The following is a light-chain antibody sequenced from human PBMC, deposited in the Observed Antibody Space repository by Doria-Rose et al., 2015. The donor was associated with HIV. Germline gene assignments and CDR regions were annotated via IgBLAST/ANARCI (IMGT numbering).Light chain of an antibody. Sequence: TQSPGTLSLSPGERATLSCRASQSFSSTYLAWYQQKPGQAPSLLIYDGSTRATGIPDRYSASGSGTDYTLTINRLEPEDFALYYCHQYGTSWTFGQGTKVEI. V-gene: IGKV3-20*01. CDR1: QSFSSTY. CDR3: HQYGTSWT. CDR2: DGS. J-gene: IGKJ1*01.